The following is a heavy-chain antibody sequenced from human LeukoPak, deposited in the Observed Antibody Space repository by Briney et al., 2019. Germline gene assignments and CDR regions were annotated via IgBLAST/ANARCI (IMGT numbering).Heavy chain of an antibody. CDR3: ARVGVPRYFDL. CDR1: GLTFSTYW. D-gene: IGHD3-16*01. J-gene: IGHJ2*01. V-gene: IGHV3-74*01. Sequence: PGGPLRLSCAASGLTFSTYWMHWVRQAPGKGLVWVSSINRDGNSTNYADSVKGRFTISRDNAKNTLYLQMNSLRVEDTAVYYCARVGVPRYFDLWGGGTLVTVSS. CDR2: INRDGNST.